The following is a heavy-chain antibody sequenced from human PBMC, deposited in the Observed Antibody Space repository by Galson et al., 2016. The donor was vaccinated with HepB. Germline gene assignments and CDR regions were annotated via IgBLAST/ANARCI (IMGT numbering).Heavy chain of an antibody. CDR2: INSYTGNP. V-gene: IGHV7-4-1*01. CDR1: GYTFSSYT. Sequence: SVKVSCKGFGYTFSSYTMMWARQAPGHGLEWMGGINSYTGNPTYAQGLTGRFVFSVDTSVSTAYLHIDSLKPEDTAVYFCAKTYDSTGYYADYWGQGTLLTVSS. CDR3: AKTYDSTGYYADY. D-gene: IGHD3-22*01. J-gene: IGHJ4*02.